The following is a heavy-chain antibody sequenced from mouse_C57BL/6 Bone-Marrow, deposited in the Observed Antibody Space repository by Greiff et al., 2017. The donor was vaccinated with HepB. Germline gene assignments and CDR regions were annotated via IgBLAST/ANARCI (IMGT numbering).Heavy chain of an antibody. Sequence: EVKVEESGPGLVKPSQSLSLTCSVTGYSITSGYYWNWIRQFPGNKLEWMGYISYDGSNNYNPSLKNRISITRDTSKNQFFLKLNSVTTEDTATYYCASYDYDWPYWGQGTSVTVSS. J-gene: IGHJ4*01. CDR2: ISYDGSN. V-gene: IGHV3-6*01. D-gene: IGHD2-4*01. CDR3: ASYDYDWPY. CDR1: GYSITSGYY.